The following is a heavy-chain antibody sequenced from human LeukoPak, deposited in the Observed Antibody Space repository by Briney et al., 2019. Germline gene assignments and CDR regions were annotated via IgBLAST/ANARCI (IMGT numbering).Heavy chain of an antibody. D-gene: IGHD2-2*01. J-gene: IGHJ6*03. CDR2: ISAYNGNT. CDR3: ARGPIIDIVIVPAADDYYYMDV. V-gene: IGHV1-18*01. CDR1: GYTLRSYG. Sequence: SVKVSCKASGYTLRSYGITWVRQAPGQGLEWMGWISAYNGNTKYPQKLQGRVTMTTDTSTSTAYMELRSLRSDDTAVYYCARGPIIDIVIVPAADDYYYMDVWGKGTTVTVSS.